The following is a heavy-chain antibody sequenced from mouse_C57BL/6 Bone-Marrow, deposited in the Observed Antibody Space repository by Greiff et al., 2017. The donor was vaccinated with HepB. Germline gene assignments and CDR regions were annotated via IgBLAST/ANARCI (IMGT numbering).Heavy chain of an antibody. V-gene: IGHV1-55*01. CDR3: ARPDGYDGNYFDY. CDR1: GYTFTSYW. D-gene: IGHD2-2*01. J-gene: IGHJ2*01. Sequence: VQLQQPGAELVKPGASVKMSCKASGYTFTSYWITWVKQRPGQGLEWIGDIYPGSGSTNYNEKFKSKATLTVDTSSSTAYMLLSSLTSEDSAVYYCARPDGYDGNYFDYWGQGTTLTVSS. CDR2: IYPGSGST.